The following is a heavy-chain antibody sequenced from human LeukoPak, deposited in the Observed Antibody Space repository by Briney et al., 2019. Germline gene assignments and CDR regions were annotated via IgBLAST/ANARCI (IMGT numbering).Heavy chain of an antibody. V-gene: IGHV3-23*01. CDR2: ISGNGGIT. D-gene: IGHD6-19*01. J-gene: IGHJ4*02. CDR1: GFTFSSYA. Sequence: AGGSLRLSCAASGFTFSSYAMNWVRQAPGKGLEWVSLISGNGGITYYADSVKGRFTISRDNSKNTLYLQMNNLRAEDTAVYYCARCGRFSSGWYGLDYWGQGTLVTVSS. CDR3: ARCGRFSSGWYGLDY.